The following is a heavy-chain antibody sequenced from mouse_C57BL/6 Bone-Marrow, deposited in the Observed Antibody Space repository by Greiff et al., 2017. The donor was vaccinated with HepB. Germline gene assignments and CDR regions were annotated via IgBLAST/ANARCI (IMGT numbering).Heavy chain of an antibody. J-gene: IGHJ4*01. Sequence: QVQLQQSGAELVRPGTSVKVSCKASGYAFTNYLIEWVKQSPGQGLEWIGVINPGSGGTNYNEKFKGKATLTADNSSSTAYMQLSSLTSEDSAVYFCARWGLLRAMDYWGQGTSVTVSS. CDR2: INPGSGGT. V-gene: IGHV1-54*01. D-gene: IGHD2-3*01. CDR3: ARWGLLRAMDY. CDR1: GYAFTNYL.